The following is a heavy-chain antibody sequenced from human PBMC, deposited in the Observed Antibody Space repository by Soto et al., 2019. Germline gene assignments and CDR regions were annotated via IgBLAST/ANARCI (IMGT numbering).Heavy chain of an antibody. CDR2: FDPEDGET. CDR1: GYTLTELS. Sequence: ASVKVSCKVSGYTLTELSMHWVRQAPGKGLEWMGGFDPEDGETIYAQKFQGRVTMTEDTSTDTAYMELSRLRSDDTAVYYCARDLAGSGSYPHRYYYYGMDVWGQGTTVTVSS. V-gene: IGHV1-24*01. D-gene: IGHD6-19*01. J-gene: IGHJ6*02. CDR3: ARDLAGSGSYPHRYYYYGMDV.